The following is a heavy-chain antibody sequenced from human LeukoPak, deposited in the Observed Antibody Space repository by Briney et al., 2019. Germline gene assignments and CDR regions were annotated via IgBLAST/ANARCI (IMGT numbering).Heavy chain of an antibody. D-gene: IGHD3-9*01. J-gene: IGHJ3*02. CDR3: AITGVLTGFDAFDI. CDR1: GFTFSSYW. Sequence: PGGSLRLSCAASGFTFSSYWMHWVRQAPGKGLVWVSRINSDGSSTSYADSVKGRFTISRDNAKNTLYLQMNSLRAEDTAVYYCAITGVLTGFDAFDIWGQGKTVTVSS. V-gene: IGHV3-74*01. CDR2: INSDGSST.